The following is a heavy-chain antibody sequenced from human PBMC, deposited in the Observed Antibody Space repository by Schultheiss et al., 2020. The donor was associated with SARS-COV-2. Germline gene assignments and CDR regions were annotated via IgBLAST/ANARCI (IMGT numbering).Heavy chain of an antibody. J-gene: IGHJ3*02. CDR2: ISSNGGST. CDR3: VKVPRIQLWLTSADDAFDI. CDR1: GFTFSSYA. Sequence: GGSLRLSCSASGFTFSSYAMHWVRQAPGKGLEYVSAISSNGGSTYYADSVKGRFTISRDNSKNTLYLQMSSLRAEDTAVYYCVKVPRIQLWLTSADDAFDIWGQGTMVTVSS. V-gene: IGHV3-64D*06. D-gene: IGHD5-18*01.